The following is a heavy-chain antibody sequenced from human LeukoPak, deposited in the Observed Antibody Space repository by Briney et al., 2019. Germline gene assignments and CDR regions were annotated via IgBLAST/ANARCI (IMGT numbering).Heavy chain of an antibody. J-gene: IGHJ4*02. CDR3: AREEIWFGELFVPQHFDY. CDR2: ISAYNGNT. D-gene: IGHD3-10*01. CDR1: GYTFTSYG. V-gene: IGHV1-18*01. Sequence: ASVKVSCKASGYTFTSYGISWVRQAPGQGLEWMGWISAYNGNTNYAQKLQGRVTMTTDTSTSTAYMELRSLRSDDTAVYYCAREEIWFGELFVPQHFDYWGRGTLVTVSS.